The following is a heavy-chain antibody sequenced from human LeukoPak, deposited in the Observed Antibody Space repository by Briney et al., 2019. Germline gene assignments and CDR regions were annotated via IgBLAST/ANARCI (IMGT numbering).Heavy chain of an antibody. J-gene: IGHJ5*02. CDR3: ARDPTSSSWHIRRYNWFDP. D-gene: IGHD6-13*01. V-gene: IGHV3-21*01. CDR1: GFTFSSYS. Sequence: GGSLRLSCAASGFTFSSYSMNWVCQAPGKGLEWVSSISSSSSYIYYADSVKGRFTISRDNAKNSLYLQMNSLRAEDTAVYYCARDPTSSSWHIRRYNWFDPWGQGTLVTVSS. CDR2: ISSSSSYI.